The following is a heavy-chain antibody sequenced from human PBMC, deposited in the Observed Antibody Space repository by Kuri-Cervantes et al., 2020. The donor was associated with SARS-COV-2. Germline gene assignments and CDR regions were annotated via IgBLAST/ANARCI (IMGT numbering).Heavy chain of an antibody. CDR1: GGSLSSGDYY. Sequence: LRLSCTVSGGSLSSGDYYWTWVRQPPGKGLEWIGNIYYSGSASYNPSLKSRLTMSLDMSKSQFSLKLSSVTAADTAVYYCARYWSGYPPNAFDIWGQGTMVTVSS. J-gene: IGHJ3*02. CDR3: ARYWSGYPPNAFDI. V-gene: IGHV4-30-4*08. D-gene: IGHD3-3*01. CDR2: IYYSGSA.